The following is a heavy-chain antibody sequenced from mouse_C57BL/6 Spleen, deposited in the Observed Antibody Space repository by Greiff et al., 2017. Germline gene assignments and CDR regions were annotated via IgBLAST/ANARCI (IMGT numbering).Heavy chain of an antibody. CDR2: IYPGDGDT. Sequence: QVQLQQSGPELVKPGASVKISCKASGYAFSSSWMNWVKQRPGKGLEWSGRIYPGDGDTNYNGKFKGKATLTADKSSSTAYMQLSSLTSEDSAVYLCAREDGYGFAYWGQGTLVTVSA. CDR3: AREDGYGFAY. D-gene: IGHD2-2*01. V-gene: IGHV1-82*01. CDR1: GYAFSSSW. J-gene: IGHJ3*01.